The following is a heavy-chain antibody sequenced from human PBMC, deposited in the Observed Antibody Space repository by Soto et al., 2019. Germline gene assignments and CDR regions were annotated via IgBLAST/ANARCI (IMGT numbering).Heavy chain of an antibody. V-gene: IGHV1-69*06. CDR3: ARSPGVFDY. Sequence: QVQLVQSGAEVKKPGSSVKVSCKASGGTFSSLAISWVRQAPGQGLEWMGGPVPVFGTANYAQKFQDRVTITADKSTSTSYMELSSLRSVDTAVYYCARSPGVFDYWGQGTLITVSA. J-gene: IGHJ4*02. D-gene: IGHD3-10*01. CDR2: PVPVFGTA. CDR1: GGTFSSLA.